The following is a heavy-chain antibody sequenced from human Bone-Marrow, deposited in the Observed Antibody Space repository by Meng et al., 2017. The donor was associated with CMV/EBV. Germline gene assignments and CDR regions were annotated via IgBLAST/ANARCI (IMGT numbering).Heavy chain of an antibody. CDR1: GFTFGSYW. Sequence: GESLKISCAASGFTFGSYWMTWVRQAPGRGLEWVANTNQDGSEKYYLGSLKGRITISRDNAKNSLYLQMNSLRAEDTAVYYCARDLGYCSSTSCYYWVGGMDVWGQGTTVTVSS. CDR3: ARDLGYCSSTSCYYWVGGMDV. V-gene: IGHV3-7*01. J-gene: IGHJ6*02. CDR2: TNQDGSEK. D-gene: IGHD2-2*01.